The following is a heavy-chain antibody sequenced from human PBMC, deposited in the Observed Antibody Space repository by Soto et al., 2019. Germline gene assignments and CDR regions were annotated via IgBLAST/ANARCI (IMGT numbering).Heavy chain of an antibody. V-gene: IGHV2-5*02. CDR3: AHSTKGDYESPYFDY. D-gene: IGHD4-17*01. Sequence: QITLKESGPTLVKPTQTLTLTCTFSGFSLSTSVVGVGWIRQPPGKALEWLALIYWDDDKRYSPSLKSRLTITKDTSKNQVVLTMTNMDPVETATYYCAHSTKGDYESPYFDYWGQGTLVTVSS. J-gene: IGHJ4*02. CDR2: IYWDDDK. CDR1: GFSLSTSVVG.